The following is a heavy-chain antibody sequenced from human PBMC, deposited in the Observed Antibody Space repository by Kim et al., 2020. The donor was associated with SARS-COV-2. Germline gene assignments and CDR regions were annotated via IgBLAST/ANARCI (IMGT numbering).Heavy chain of an antibody. CDR1: GYILTGYY. J-gene: IGHJ6*02. Sequence: ASVKVSCEASGYILTGYYMHWVRQAPGQGLEWMGRINPNSGDTTYAQKFRGRVTMTRDTSISTAYVELSSLGSDDTALYYCARDLRAVSATGYGLDVWGQETTVTVSS. CDR3: ARDLRAVSATGYGLDV. CDR2: INPNSGDT. D-gene: IGHD6-19*01. V-gene: IGHV1-2*06.